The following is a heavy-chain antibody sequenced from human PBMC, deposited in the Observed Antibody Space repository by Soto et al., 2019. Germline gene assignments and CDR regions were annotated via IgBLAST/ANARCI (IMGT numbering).Heavy chain of an antibody. J-gene: IGHJ6*02. V-gene: IGHV4-34*01. CDR3: ARAGGLYCSSTSCRYYYYYGMDV. D-gene: IGHD2-2*01. Sequence: SSETLSLTCAVYGGSFSGYYWSWIRQPPGKGLEWIGEINHSGSTNYNPSLKSRVTISVDTSKNQFSLKLSSVTAADTAVYYCARAGGLYCSSTSCRYYYYYGMDVWSQGTTVTVSS. CDR1: GGSFSGYY. CDR2: INHSGST.